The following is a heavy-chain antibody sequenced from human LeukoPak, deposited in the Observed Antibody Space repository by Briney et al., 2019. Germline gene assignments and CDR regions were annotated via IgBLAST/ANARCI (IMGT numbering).Heavy chain of an antibody. V-gene: IGHV1-18*01. CDR3: ARSAPIREGGYEPGDY. CDR2: ISAYNGNT. CDR1: GYTFTSYG. D-gene: IGHD5-12*01. Sequence: RASVKVSCKASGYTFTSYGISWVRPAPGQGVEGVGWISAYNGNTNYAQKLQGRVSMTTHTSTRTAYMERRSLRSDYTAVYYCARSAPIREGGYEPGDYWGQGTLVTVSS. J-gene: IGHJ4*02.